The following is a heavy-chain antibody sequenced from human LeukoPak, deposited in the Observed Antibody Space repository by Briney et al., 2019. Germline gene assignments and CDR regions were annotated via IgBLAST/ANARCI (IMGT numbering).Heavy chain of an antibody. Sequence: ASVKVSCKASGYTFTGYYMHWVRQAPGQGLEWMGWINPNSGGTNYAQKFQGRVTITRNTSISTAYMELSSLRSEDTAVYYCARAGEWELLGDWFDPWGQGTLVTVSS. J-gene: IGHJ5*02. D-gene: IGHD1-26*01. V-gene: IGHV1-2*02. CDR3: ARAGEWELLGDWFDP. CDR2: INPNSGGT. CDR1: GYTFTGYY.